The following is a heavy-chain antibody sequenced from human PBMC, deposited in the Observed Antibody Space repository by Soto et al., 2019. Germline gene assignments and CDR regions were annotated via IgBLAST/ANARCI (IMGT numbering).Heavy chain of an antibody. J-gene: IGHJ4*02. CDR3: AREGGGDFDY. Sequence: SETLSLTCTVSGGSISSHYWSWIRQPPGKGLEWIGYIYYSGSAYYNPSLKSRVTISVDTSKNQLSLKVRSVTAADTAVYYCAREGGGDFDYWGQGTLVT. CDR1: GGSISSHY. D-gene: IGHD2-21*01. V-gene: IGHV4-59*11. CDR2: IYYSGSA.